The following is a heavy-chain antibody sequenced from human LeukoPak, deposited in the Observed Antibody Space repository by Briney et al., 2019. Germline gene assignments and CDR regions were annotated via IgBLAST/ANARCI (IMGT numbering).Heavy chain of an antibody. CDR1: GYTFTGYY. V-gene: IGHV1-2*02. CDR3: ASIGTYDSSGYPFDP. J-gene: IGHJ5*02. Sequence: VASVKVSYKASGYTFTGYYMHWVRQAPGQGLEWMGWINPNSGGTNYAQKFQGRVTMTRDTSISTAYMELSRLRSDDTAVYYCASIGTYDSSGYPFDPWGQGTLVTVSS. CDR2: INPNSGGT. D-gene: IGHD3-22*01.